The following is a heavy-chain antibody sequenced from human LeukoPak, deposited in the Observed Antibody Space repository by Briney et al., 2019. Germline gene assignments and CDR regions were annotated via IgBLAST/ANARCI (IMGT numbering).Heavy chain of an antibody. Sequence: SETLSLTRTVSGGSISSYYWSWIRQPPGKGLEWIGYIYYSGSTNYNPSLKSRVTISVDTSKNQFSLKLSSVTAADTAVYYCARHLDYGDYASALSAFDIWGQGTMVTVSS. V-gene: IGHV4-59*01. CDR1: GGSISSYY. J-gene: IGHJ3*02. CDR2: IYYSGST. CDR3: ARHLDYGDYASALSAFDI. D-gene: IGHD4-17*01.